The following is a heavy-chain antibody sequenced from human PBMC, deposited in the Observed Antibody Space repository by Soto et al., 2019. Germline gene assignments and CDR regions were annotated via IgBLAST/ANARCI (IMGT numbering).Heavy chain of an antibody. CDR2: IGGRDNSA. CDR3: VREGRGSFDF. CDR1: GFIFTNYA. J-gene: IGHJ3*01. V-gene: IGHV3-23*01. D-gene: IGHD5-12*01. Sequence: EVQVSESGGGLVRPGGSLRLSCAASGFIFTNYAMNWVRQAPGKGLEWVSVIGGRDNSAYYADSVQGRFTISRDNSKNTLSLQMSSLTADDTAIYYCVREGRGSFDFWGRGTMVTVSS.